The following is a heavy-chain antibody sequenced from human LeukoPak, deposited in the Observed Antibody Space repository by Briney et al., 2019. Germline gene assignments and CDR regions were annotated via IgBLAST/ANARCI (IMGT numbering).Heavy chain of an antibody. V-gene: IGHV3-43*01. Sequence: GGSLRLSCAASGFSFRGYTMHWVRQVPGKGLEWVSLISWNGVTTYYGDSVKGRFTISRDDSKNSLFLQMNSLRSEDTALYYCAASDGGQQLALWGQGTLVTVSS. J-gene: IGHJ4*02. CDR1: GFSFRGYT. D-gene: IGHD6-13*01. CDR3: AASDGGQQLAL. CDR2: ISWNGVTT.